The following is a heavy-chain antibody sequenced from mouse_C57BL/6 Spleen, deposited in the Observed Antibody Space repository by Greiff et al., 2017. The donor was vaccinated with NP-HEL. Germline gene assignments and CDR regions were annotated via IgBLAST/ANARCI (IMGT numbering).Heavy chain of an antibody. D-gene: IGHD1-1*01. CDR3: ARGNATVVRKYYFDY. Sequence: MLVESGGGLVKPGGSLKLSCAASGFTFSSYAMSWVRQTPEKRLEWVATISDGGSYTYYPDNVKGRFTISRDNAKNNLYLQMSHLKSEDTAMYYCARGNATVVRKYYFDYWGRGTTLTVSS. CDR1: GFTFSSYA. J-gene: IGHJ2*01. V-gene: IGHV5-4*03. CDR2: ISDGGSYT.